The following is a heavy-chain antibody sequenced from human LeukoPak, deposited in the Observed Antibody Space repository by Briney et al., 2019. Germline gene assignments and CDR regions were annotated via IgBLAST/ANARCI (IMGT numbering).Heavy chain of an antibody. Sequence: SETLSLTCTVSGYSISNNYYWDWIRQPPGKGLEWIGSIYHSGSTYYNPSLKSRVTISVDTSKNQFSLELSSVTAADTAVYYCASKGKAPMVRGPFGGWGQGTLVTVSS. D-gene: IGHD3-10*01. J-gene: IGHJ4*02. V-gene: IGHV4-38-2*02. CDR2: IYHSGST. CDR3: ASKGKAPMVRGPFGG. CDR1: GYSISNNYY.